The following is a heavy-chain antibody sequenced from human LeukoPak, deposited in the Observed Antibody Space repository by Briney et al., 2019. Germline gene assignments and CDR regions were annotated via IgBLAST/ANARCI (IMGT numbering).Heavy chain of an antibody. CDR1: GGSFSGYY. V-gene: IGHV4-34*01. J-gene: IGHJ4*02. Sequence: SETLSLTCAVYGGSFSGYYWSWIRQPPGKGLEWIGEINHSGSTNYNPSLNSRVTISVDTSKNQFSLKLSSVTAADTAVYYCARGLPDYGSGSYFFYWGQGTLVTVSS. CDR2: INHSGST. CDR3: ARGLPDYGSGSYFFY. D-gene: IGHD3-10*01.